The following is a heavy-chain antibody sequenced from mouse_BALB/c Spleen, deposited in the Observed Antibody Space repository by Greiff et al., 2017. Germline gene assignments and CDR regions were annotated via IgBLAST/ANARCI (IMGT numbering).Heavy chain of an antibody. V-gene: IGHV3-2*02. CDR1: GYSITSDYA. CDR2: ISYSGST. J-gene: IGHJ2*01. CDR3: ARSVDNYFDY. Sequence: EVKLQESGPGLVKPSQSLSLTCTVTGYSITSDYAWNWIRQFPGNKLEWMGYISYSGSTSYNPSLKSRISITRDTSKNQFFLQLNSVTTEDTATYYCARSVDNYFDYWGQGTTLTVSS.